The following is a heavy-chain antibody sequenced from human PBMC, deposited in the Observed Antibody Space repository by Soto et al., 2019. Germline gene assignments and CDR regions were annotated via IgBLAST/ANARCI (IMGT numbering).Heavy chain of an antibody. CDR3: ARGDPVQLWCWGMDV. V-gene: IGHV3-33*01. D-gene: IGHD5-18*01. CDR2: IWYDGSKK. J-gene: IGHJ6*02. CDR1: GFTFSSYG. Sequence: QVQLVESGGGVVQPGRSLRLSCAASGFTFSSYGMHWVRQTPGKGLEWVAVIWYDGSKKYYGDSVKGRFTISRDNSKNTLYLQMNSLRAEDTAVYYCARGDPVQLWCWGMDVWGQGTTVTVSS.